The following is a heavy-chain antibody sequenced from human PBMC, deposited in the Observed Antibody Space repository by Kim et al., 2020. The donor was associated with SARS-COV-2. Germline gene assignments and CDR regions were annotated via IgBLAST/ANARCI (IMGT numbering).Heavy chain of an antibody. J-gene: IGHJ1*01. D-gene: IGHD1-1*01. V-gene: IGHV3-23*01. CDR1: GFTFSCNA. CDR3: SNPGYVCCPTRWFQ. CDR2: IRGNRCST. Sequence: GGSLRLSCAASGFTFSCNAMSWVRQAPGKGLEWVSAIRGNRCSTYYADSAKGRVTITRDNSKNTLFPQMHSQSAETTATAYCSNPGYVCCPTRWFQ.